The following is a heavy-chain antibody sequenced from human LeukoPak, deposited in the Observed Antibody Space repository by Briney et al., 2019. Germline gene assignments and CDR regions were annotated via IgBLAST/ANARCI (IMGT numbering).Heavy chain of an antibody. V-gene: IGHV1-18*01. D-gene: IGHD3-3*01. CDR2: ISAYNGNT. CDR3: ARDSWIRTRFLADF. CDR1: GYTFTSYG. J-gene: IGHJ4*02. Sequence: GASVKVSCKASGYTFTSYGISWVRQAPGQGLEWMGWISAYNGNTNYAQKLQGRVTMTTDTSTSTAYMELRSLRSDDTAVYYCARDSWIRTRFLADFWGQGTLVTVSS.